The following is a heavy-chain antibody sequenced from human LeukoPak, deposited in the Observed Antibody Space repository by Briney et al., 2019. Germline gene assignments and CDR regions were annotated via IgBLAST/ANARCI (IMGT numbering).Heavy chain of an antibody. J-gene: IGHJ4*02. CDR2: IYSGGST. V-gene: IGHV3-66*01. CDR1: GFTVSSNY. CDR3: AKDSPARQRFGYFDY. D-gene: IGHD3-16*01. Sequence: PGGSLRLSCAASGFTVSSNYMSWVRQAPGKGLEWVSVIYSGGSTYYADSVKGRFTISRDNSKNTLYLQMNSLRAEDTAVYYCAKDSPARQRFGYFDYWGQGTLVTVSS.